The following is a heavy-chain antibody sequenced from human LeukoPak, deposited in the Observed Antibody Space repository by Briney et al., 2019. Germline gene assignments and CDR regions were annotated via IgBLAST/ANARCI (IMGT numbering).Heavy chain of an antibody. CDR2: IIPIFGTA. CDR3: ARRVRFLEWFNWFDP. D-gene: IGHD3-3*01. J-gene: IGHJ5*02. V-gene: IGHV1-69*05. CDR1: EGTFSSYA. Sequence: ASVKASCKASEGTFSSYAISWVRQAPGQGLEWMGGIIPIFGTANYAQKFQGRVTITTDESTSTAYMELSSLRSEDTAVYYCARRVRFLEWFNWFDPWGQGTLVTVSS.